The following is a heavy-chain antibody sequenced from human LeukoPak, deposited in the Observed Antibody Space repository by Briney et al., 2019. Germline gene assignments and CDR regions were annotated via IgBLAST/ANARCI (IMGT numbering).Heavy chain of an antibody. CDR1: GFTFSTYA. Sequence: TGGSLRLSCAASGFTFSTYAMHWVRQAPGKGLEYVSTLSTNGGSTYYANFVKGRFTISRDNSKNTLYLQMGSLRPEDMAVYYCARSITIIAGWFDTWGQGTLVTVSS. V-gene: IGHV3-64*01. CDR2: LSTNGGST. D-gene: IGHD3-22*01. J-gene: IGHJ5*02. CDR3: ARSITIIAGWFDT.